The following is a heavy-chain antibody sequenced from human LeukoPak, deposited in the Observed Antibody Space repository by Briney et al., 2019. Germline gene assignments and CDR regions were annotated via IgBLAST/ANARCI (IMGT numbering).Heavy chain of an antibody. V-gene: IGHV3-11*04. CDR1: GLTFSDYY. CDR3: AVQITMIVVVPYFDY. Sequence: GGPLRLSCAASGLTFSDYYMTWIRQAPGKGLEWVSSISGTGTTIYSADSVRGRFTVSRDNARNSLFLHMNSLRAEDTAVYYCAVQITMIVVVPYFDYWGQGTLVTVSS. D-gene: IGHD3-22*01. J-gene: IGHJ4*02. CDR2: ISGTGTTI.